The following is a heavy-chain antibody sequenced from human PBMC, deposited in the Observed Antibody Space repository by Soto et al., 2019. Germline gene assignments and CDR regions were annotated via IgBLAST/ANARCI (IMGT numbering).Heavy chain of an antibody. CDR3: ARGLTMLRGVMDS. V-gene: IGHV4-31*03. Sequence: SETLSLTCTVSVGSISGGGDYWGWIRQRPGKGLEWIGYIYYTGGAYYNPSLKSRLTLSVDTAKSQFSLQLTSVTVADTAVYFCARGLTMLRGVMDSWGQGTLVTVSS. CDR1: VGSISGGGDY. CDR2: IYYTGGA. D-gene: IGHD3-10*01. J-gene: IGHJ4*02.